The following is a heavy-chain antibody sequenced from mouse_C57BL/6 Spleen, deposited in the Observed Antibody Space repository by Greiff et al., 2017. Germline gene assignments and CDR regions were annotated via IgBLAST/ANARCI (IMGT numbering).Heavy chain of an antibody. CDR3: ARGGNYDFSTEYFDV. CDR2: IYPRDGST. Sequence: VQLQQSDAELVKPGASVKISCKVSGYTFTDHTIHWMKQRPEQGLEWIGYIYPRDGSTKYNEKFKGKATLTADKSSSTAYMQLNSLTSEDSAVYFCARGGNYDFSTEYFDVWGTGTTVTVSS. CDR1: GYTFTDHT. J-gene: IGHJ1*03. V-gene: IGHV1-78*01. D-gene: IGHD2-4*01.